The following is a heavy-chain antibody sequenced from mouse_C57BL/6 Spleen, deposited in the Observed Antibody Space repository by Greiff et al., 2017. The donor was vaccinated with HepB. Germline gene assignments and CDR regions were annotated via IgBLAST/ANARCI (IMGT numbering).Heavy chain of an antibody. CDR3: TRRGANWDALWAMDY. J-gene: IGHJ4*01. V-gene: IGHV1-5*01. CDR2: IYPGNSDT. CDR1: GYTFTSYW. Sequence: EVQRVESGTVLARPGASVKMSCKTSGYTFTSYWMHWVKQRPGQGLEWIGAIYPGNSDTSYNQKFKGKAKLTAVTSANTAYMELSSLTNEDSAVEYCTRRGANWDALWAMDYWGQGTSVTVSS. D-gene: IGHD4-1*01.